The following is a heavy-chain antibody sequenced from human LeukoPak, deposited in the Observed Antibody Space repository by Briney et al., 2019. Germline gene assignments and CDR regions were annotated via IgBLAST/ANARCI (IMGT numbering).Heavy chain of an antibody. CDR2: INHSGST. D-gene: IGHD3-10*01. CDR3: ARNRYYYGSGGFDY. J-gene: IGHJ4*02. Sequence: SETLSLTCAVDGGSFSGYYWSWIRQPPGKGLEWSGEINHSGSTNYNPSLKSRVTISVDTSKSQFSLKLSSVTAADTAVYYCARNRYYYGSGGFDYWGQGTLVTVSS. CDR1: GGSFSGYY. V-gene: IGHV4-34*01.